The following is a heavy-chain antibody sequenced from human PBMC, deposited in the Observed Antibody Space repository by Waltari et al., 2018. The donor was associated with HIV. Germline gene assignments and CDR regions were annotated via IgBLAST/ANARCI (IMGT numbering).Heavy chain of an antibody. V-gene: IGHV3-49*05. CDR3: TRGKGNWGSSYYYGMDV. J-gene: IGHJ6*02. CDR2: IRRKAYGGTT. D-gene: IGHD7-27*01. Sequence: EVQLVESGGGLVKPGRSLRLSCTASGFTFGDYDMSWFRQAPGKGLEWVGFIRRKAYGGTTEYAASVKGRFTISRDDSKSTAYLQMNSLKTEDTAVYYCTRGKGNWGSSYYYGMDVWGQGTTVTVSS. CDR1: GFTFGDYD.